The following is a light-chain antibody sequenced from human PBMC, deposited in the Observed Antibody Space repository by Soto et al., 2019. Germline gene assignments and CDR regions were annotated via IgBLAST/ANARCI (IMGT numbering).Light chain of an antibody. J-gene: IGLJ1*01. Sequence: QSVLTQPASVSGSPGQSITISCSGTSSDVGGYNYVSWYQQHPGTAPKLMISDVSNRPSGVSNRFSGSKSGNTASLTISGLQAEDEADYYCSSYTSSSTLSYVFGTGTKVTVL. CDR3: SSYTSSSTLSYV. CDR1: SSDVGGYNY. V-gene: IGLV2-14*01. CDR2: DVS.